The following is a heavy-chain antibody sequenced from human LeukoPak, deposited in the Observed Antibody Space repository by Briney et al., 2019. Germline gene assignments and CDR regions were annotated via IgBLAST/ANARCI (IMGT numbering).Heavy chain of an antibody. J-gene: IGHJ4*02. V-gene: IGHV3-30-3*01. CDR3: AKGLLGYCSGGSCYPHDY. Sequence: GGSLRLSCAASGFTFSNYAMLWVRQAPGKGLEWVAIISYDGSNKYYADSVKGRFTISRDNSKNTLYLQMNSLRAEDTAVYYCAKGLLGYCSGGSCYPHDYWGQGTLVTVSS. CDR2: ISYDGSNK. CDR1: GFTFSNYA. D-gene: IGHD2-15*01.